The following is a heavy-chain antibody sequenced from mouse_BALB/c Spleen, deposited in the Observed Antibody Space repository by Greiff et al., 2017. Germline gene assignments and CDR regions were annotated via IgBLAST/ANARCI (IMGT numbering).Heavy chain of an antibody. V-gene: IGHV3-2*02. CDR3: ARISYYGSSPLAY. J-gene: IGHJ3*01. D-gene: IGHD1-1*01. CDR1: GYSITSDYA. Sequence: EVQLQESGPGLVKPSQSLSLTCTVTGYSITSDYAWNWIRQFPGNKLEWMGYISYSGSTSYNPSLKSRISITRDTSKNQFFLQLNSVTTEDTATYYCARISYYGSSPLAYWGQGTLVTVSA. CDR2: ISYSGST.